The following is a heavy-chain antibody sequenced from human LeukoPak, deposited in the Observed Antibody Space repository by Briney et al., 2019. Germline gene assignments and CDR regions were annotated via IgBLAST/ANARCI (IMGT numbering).Heavy chain of an antibody. J-gene: IGHJ4*02. D-gene: IGHD3-9*01. CDR1: GGSISSYY. Sequence: SETLSLTCTVSGGSISSYYWSWIRQPPGKGLEWIGNIYYSGSTNYNPSLKSRVTISVDASKNQFSLKLSSVSAADTAMYYCARHRYVDWLSPFEYWGEGTLVTVSS. CDR2: IYYSGST. CDR3: ARHRYVDWLSPFEY. V-gene: IGHV4-59*08.